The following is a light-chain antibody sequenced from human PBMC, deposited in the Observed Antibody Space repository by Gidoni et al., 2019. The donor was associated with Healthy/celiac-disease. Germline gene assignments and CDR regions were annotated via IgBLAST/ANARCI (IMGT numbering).Light chain of an antibody. Sequence: DIVMTQSRDSLAVSLGERATINCKSSQSVLYSSNNKHYLAWYQQKPGQPPKLLIYWASTRESGVPDRFSGSGSGTDFTLTISSLQAEDVAVYYCQQYYSTPLTFGGGTKVEIK. V-gene: IGKV4-1*01. CDR1: QSVLYSSNNKHY. CDR2: WAS. CDR3: QQYYSTPLT. J-gene: IGKJ4*01.